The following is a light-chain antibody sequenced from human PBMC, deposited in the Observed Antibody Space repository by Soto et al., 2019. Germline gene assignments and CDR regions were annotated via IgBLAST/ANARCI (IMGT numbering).Light chain of an antibody. J-gene: IGLJ2*01. V-gene: IGLV1-44*01. CDR3: AAWDGSLNNVL. CDR1: ASSIGTNT. CDR2: GDN. Sequence: QSVLTQPPSASGTPGQRVTISCSGSASSIGTNTVNWYRQLPGTAPKLLIYGDNQRPSGVPDRFSGSESGTSASLAISGLQSEDEAEYYCAAWDGSLNNVLFGGGTKVTVL.